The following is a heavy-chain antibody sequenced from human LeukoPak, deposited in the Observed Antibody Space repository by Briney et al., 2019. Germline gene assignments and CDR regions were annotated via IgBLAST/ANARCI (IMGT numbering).Heavy chain of an antibody. CDR2: MNPNSGNT. V-gene: IGHV1-8*01. CDR1: GYTFTTYD. CDR3: ARETTIPPYYFDY. Sequence: GASVKVSCKASGYTFTTYDINWVRQATGQGLEWMGWMNPNSGNTGYAQKFQGRVTMTRDTSISTAYMELSSLRSEDTAVYYCARETTIPPYYFDYWALGPPVIVSS. D-gene: IGHD1-1*01. J-gene: IGHJ4*02.